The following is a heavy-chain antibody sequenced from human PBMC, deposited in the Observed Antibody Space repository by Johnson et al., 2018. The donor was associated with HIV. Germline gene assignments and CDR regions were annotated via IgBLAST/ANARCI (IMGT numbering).Heavy chain of an antibody. J-gene: IGHJ3*02. D-gene: IGHD1-26*01. Sequence: VQLVESGGGVVQPGRSLRLSCAASGFTFSSYGMHWVRQAPGKGLEWVAVISYDGSNKYYADSVKGRFTISRDNSKNTLYLQMNSLRAEDTAVYYCARDSKWEKAFDIWGQGTMVTVSS. CDR3: ARDSKWEKAFDI. V-gene: IGHV3-30*19. CDR1: GFTFSSYG. CDR2: ISYDGSNK.